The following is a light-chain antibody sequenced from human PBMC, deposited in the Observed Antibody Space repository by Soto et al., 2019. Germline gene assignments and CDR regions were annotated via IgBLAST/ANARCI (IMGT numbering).Light chain of an antibody. J-gene: IGKJ1*01. V-gene: IGKV1-5*01. Sequence: DIQMTQSPSTLSASVGDRVTITCRARQSISSRLAWHQQKPGKAPKLLIYDASSLESGVPSRFRGSGSGTEFTLTISTLQLDDFATYYCQQYNSDSRTFGQGTKVESK. CDR1: QSISSR. CDR3: QQYNSDSRT. CDR2: DAS.